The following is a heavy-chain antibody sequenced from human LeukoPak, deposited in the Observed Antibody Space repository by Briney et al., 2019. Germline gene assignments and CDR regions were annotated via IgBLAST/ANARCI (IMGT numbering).Heavy chain of an antibody. CDR1: GGSISSGDYS. CDR3: ARLTTDFYDSSGYYLLYYYYYMDV. J-gene: IGHJ6*03. CDR2: IYHSGNT. Sequence: SQTLSLTCAVSGGSISSGDYSWSWIRQPPGQGLEWIGYIYHSGNTYYNPSLRSRVTISVDTSKNQFSLKLSSVTAADTAVYYCARLTTDFYDSSGYYLLYYYYYMDVWGKGTTVTVSS. D-gene: IGHD3-22*01. V-gene: IGHV4-30-2*03.